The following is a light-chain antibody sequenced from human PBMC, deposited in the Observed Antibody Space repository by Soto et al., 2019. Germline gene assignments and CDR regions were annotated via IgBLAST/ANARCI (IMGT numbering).Light chain of an antibody. CDR3: LQVNSFPRT. CDR2: AAS. Sequence: QMTQSPSSLSASIGDRVTITCRASQGIGVRLAWFQQKPGKAPQFLIQAASSLQSGVPSRFSGSGSGTEFILTINSLQPEDVAVYYCLQVNSFPRTFGQGTKVDIK. J-gene: IGKJ1*01. V-gene: IGKV1-12*01. CDR1: QGIGVR.